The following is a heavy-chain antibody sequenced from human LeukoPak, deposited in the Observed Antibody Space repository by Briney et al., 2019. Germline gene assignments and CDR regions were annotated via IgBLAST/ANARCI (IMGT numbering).Heavy chain of an antibody. D-gene: IGHD2-15*01. CDR2: INDSGKTR. V-gene: IGHV3-48*03. J-gene: IGHJ3*02. CDR1: GFTLSSYE. Sequence: GGSLRLSCAASGFTLSSYEMNWVRQAPGKGLEWISYINDSGKTRYYADSVKGRFTISRDNAKNSLYLQMNSLRAEDTAVYYCAREYCSGGSCYNDAFDIWGRGTMVTVSS. CDR3: AREYCSGGSCYNDAFDI.